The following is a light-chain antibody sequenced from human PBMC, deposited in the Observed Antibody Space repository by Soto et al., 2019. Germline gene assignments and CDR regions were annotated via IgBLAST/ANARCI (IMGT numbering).Light chain of an antibody. J-gene: IGLJ1*01. Sequence: QSVLTQPPSASGTPGQRVTISCSGSRSNIGRNYVYWYQHLPGAAPKLLMQRNNERPSGVPDRFSGSKSGTSVSLAISGLQAEDEADYYCCSYAGSYTYVFGTGTKLTVL. V-gene: IGLV1-47*01. CDR1: RSNIGRNY. CDR3: CSYAGSYTYV. CDR2: RNN.